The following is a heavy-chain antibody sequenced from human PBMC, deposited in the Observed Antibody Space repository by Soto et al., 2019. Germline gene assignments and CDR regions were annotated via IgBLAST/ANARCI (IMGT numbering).Heavy chain of an antibody. V-gene: IGHV1-3*04. J-gene: IGHJ4*02. CDR2: INTGNGNT. D-gene: IGHD2-21*01. CDR3: ATGSRMWTPDF. Sequence: ASVKVSCKASGYTFTDYALHWVRQAPGQRLQGMGWINTGNGNTKFSLKFQGRVTITRDTSATTAYMELTSLRSEDTAVYYCATGSRMWTPDFWGQGPLVTVSS. CDR1: GYTFTDYA.